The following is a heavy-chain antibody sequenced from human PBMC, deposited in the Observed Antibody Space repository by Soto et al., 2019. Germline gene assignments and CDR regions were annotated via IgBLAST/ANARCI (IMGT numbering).Heavy chain of an antibody. CDR2: ISYDGSNK. CDR3: AKSFSGHDWCTNGVCSPGYSGYDSENWYFDL. V-gene: IGHV3-30*18. Sequence: GGSLRLSCAASGFTFSSYGMHWVRQAPGKGLEWVAVISYDGSNKYYADSVKGRFTISSENSKNTLYLQMNSLRAEETAGYYCAKSFSGHDWCTNGVCSPGYSGYDSENWYFDLWGRGTLVTVSS. J-gene: IGHJ2*01. D-gene: IGHD2-8*01. CDR1: GFTFSSYG.